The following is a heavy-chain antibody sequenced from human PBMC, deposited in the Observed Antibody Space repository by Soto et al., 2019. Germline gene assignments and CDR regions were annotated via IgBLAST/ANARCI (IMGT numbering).Heavy chain of an antibody. Sequence: SETLSLTCTVSGDSISSSSSYWGWIRQPPGKGLEWIASIYYSGNTYYNPSLKSRVTMSVDSSKNQFSLKVSSVTAADTAVYYCARLSMIRGVLRWFDPWGQGALVTVSS. J-gene: IGHJ5*02. CDR2: IYYSGNT. CDR3: ARLSMIRGVLRWFDP. D-gene: IGHD3-10*01. V-gene: IGHV4-39*01. CDR1: GDSISSSSSY.